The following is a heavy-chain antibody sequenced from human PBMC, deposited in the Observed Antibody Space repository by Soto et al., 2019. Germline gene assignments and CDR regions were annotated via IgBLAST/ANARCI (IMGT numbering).Heavy chain of an antibody. D-gene: IGHD6-19*01. CDR1: GGSISSYY. V-gene: IGHV4-59*12. Sequence: SETLSLTCTVSGGSISSYYWSWIRQPPGKGLEWIGYIYYSGSTNYNPSLKGRVTISVDTSKNQFSLKLSSVTAADTAVYYCARETEQWLVRRAFDIWGQGTMVTVSS. CDR2: IYYSGST. CDR3: ARETEQWLVRRAFDI. J-gene: IGHJ3*02.